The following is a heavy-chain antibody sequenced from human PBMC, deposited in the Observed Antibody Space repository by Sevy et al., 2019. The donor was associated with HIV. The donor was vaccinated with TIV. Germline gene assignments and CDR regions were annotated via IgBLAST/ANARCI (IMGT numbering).Heavy chain of an antibody. Sequence: SETLSLTCTVSGGSISSSSYYWGWIRQPPGKGLEWIGSIYYSGSTYYNPSLKSRATISVDTSKNQFSLKLSSVTAADTAVYYCARGLLTRENWFDPWGQGTLVTVSS. V-gene: IGHV4-39*01. J-gene: IGHJ5*02. CDR2: IYYSGST. CDR1: GGSISSSSYY. CDR3: ARGLLTRENWFDP. D-gene: IGHD2-15*01.